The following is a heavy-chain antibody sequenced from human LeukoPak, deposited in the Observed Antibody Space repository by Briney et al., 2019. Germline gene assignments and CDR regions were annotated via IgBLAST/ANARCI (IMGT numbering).Heavy chain of an antibody. CDR3: ARREGYDILTGYYGGFDY. CDR1: GYTFTSYY. J-gene: IGHJ4*02. Sequence: GASVTVSCKASGYTFTSYYMHWVRQAPGQGLEWMGIINPSGGSTSYAQKFQGRVTMTRDMSTSTVYMELSSLRSEDTAVYYCARREGYDILTGYYGGFDYWGQGTLVTVSS. CDR2: INPSGGST. V-gene: IGHV1-46*01. D-gene: IGHD3-9*01.